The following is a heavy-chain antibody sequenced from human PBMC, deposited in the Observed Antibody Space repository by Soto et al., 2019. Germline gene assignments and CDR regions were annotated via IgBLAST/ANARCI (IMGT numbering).Heavy chain of an antibody. J-gene: IGHJ6*02. CDR1: GGSISSYY. CDR2: IYYSGST. D-gene: IGHD2-21*02. V-gene: IGHV4-59*01. CDR3: ARDLWGYCGADCYPLDV. Sequence: SETLSLTCTVSGGSISSYYWSWIRQPPGKGLEWIGYIYYSGSTNYNPSLKSRVTISVDTSKNQFSLKLNSVTAADTAVYYCARDLWGYCGADCYPLDVWGQRTTVTGSS.